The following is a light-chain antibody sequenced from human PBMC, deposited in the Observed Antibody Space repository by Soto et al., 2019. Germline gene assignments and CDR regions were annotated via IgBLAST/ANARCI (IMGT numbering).Light chain of an antibody. Sequence: QSALTQPAFVSGSPGQSITISCTGTSSDIGNYNYVSWYQQHPGKVPKLMIYEVNNRPSGVSNRFSGSKSGNTASLTISGLEAEDEADYYCSSYTSSTTLVFATGTKVTVL. CDR1: SSDIGNYNY. CDR3: SSYTSSTTLV. CDR2: EVN. V-gene: IGLV2-14*01. J-gene: IGLJ1*01.